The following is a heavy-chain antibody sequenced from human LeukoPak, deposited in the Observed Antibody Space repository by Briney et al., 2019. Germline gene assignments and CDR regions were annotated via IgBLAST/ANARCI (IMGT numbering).Heavy chain of an antibody. Sequence: SETLSLTCTVSGGSISSYYWSWIRQPPGKGLEWIGYIYYSGSTNYNPFLKSRVTISVDTSKNQFSLKLSSVTAADTAVYYCARGDSIAVAPDIWGQGTMVTVSS. CDR1: GGSISSYY. CDR3: ARGDSIAVAPDI. CDR2: IYYSGST. J-gene: IGHJ3*02. V-gene: IGHV4-59*01. D-gene: IGHD6-19*01.